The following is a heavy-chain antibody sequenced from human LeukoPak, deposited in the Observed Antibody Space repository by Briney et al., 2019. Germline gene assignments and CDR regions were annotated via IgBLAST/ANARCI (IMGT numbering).Heavy chain of an antibody. CDR1: GFTFSGSA. V-gene: IGHV3-73*01. CDR3: TSLYSSANPPFDY. Sequence: GGSLKLSCAASGFTFSGSAMHWVRQASGKGLEWVGRIRSKANSYATTYAASVKGRFTISRDDSKNTAYLQMNSLKTEDTAVYYCTSLYSSANPPFDYWGQGTLVTVSS. J-gene: IGHJ4*02. D-gene: IGHD4/OR15-4a*01. CDR2: IRSKANSYAT.